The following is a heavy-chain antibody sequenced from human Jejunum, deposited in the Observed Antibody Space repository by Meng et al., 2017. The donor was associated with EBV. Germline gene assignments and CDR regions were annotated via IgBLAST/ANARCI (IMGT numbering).Heavy chain of an antibody. D-gene: IGHD1-14*01. CDR3: ARASSERLLDY. CDR1: TDFISSYEW. J-gene: IGHJ4*02. Sequence: KDSGQGLVTPSGSLALTCAVSTDFISSYEWWSWVRQPPGKGLEWLGEINQVGSTYYNPSLKSRVTISIDTSKRQFSLRLNSMTAADTAVYYCARASSERLLDYWGQGTLVTVSS. V-gene: IGHV4-4*02. CDR2: INQVGST.